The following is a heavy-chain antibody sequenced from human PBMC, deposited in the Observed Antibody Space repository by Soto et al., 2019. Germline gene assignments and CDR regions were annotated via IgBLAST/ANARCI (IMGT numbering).Heavy chain of an antibody. CDR3: ARDWRDGYTHGPDY. D-gene: IGHD5-12*01. CDR1: GFTFNNYW. Sequence: EVQLVESGGGLVQPGGSLRLSCAASGFTFNNYWMSWVRQAPGKGLEWVANIKQDGSEKYYVDSVKGRFTISRDNAKNSLYLQMDSLRAEATAVYYCARDWRDGYTHGPDYWGQGTLVTVSS. J-gene: IGHJ4*02. CDR2: IKQDGSEK. V-gene: IGHV3-7*04.